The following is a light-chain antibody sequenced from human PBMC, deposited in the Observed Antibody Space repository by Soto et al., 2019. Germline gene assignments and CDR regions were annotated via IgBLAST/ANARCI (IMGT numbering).Light chain of an antibody. CDR3: QQSYSTPRIT. CDR1: QSISSY. V-gene: IGKV1-39*01. J-gene: IGKJ3*01. Sequence: DIQMTQSPSSLSASVGDRVTLTCRASQSISSYLNWYQQKPGKAPTLLIYAASSLQSGVPSRFSGSGSGTDFTLTIISLQPEDVATYYCQQSYSTPRITFGHGTKVDIK. CDR2: AAS.